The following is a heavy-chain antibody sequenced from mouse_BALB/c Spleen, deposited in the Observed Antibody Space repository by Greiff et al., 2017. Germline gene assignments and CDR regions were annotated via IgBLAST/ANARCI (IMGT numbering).Heavy chain of an antibody. CDR2: IRLKSDNYAT. Sequence: EVKLVESGGGLVQPGGSMKLSCVASGFTFSSYWMSWVRQSPEKGLEWVAEIRLKSDNYATHYAESVKGKFTISRDDSKSRLYLQMNSLRAEDTGIYYCTSTMITWFAYWGQGTLVTVSA. CDR3: TSTMITWFAY. V-gene: IGHV6-6*02. D-gene: IGHD2-4*01. CDR1: GFTFSSYW. J-gene: IGHJ3*01.